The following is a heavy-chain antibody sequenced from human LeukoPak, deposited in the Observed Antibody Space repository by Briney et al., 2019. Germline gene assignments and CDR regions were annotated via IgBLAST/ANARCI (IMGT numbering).Heavy chain of an antibody. CDR2: ISYDGSNK. CDR1: GFTFSSYG. CDR3: AKAYIPVVVTAAWFDP. V-gene: IGHV3-30*18. D-gene: IGHD2-21*02. J-gene: IGHJ5*02. Sequence: GGSLRLSCAASGFTFSSYGMHWVRQAPGKGLEWVAVISYDGSNKYYADSVKGRFTISRDNSKNTLYLQMNSLRAEDTAVYYCAKAYIPVVVTAAWFDPWGQGTLVTVSS.